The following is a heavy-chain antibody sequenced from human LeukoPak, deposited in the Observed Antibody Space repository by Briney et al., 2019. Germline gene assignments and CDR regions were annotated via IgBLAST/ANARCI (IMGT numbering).Heavy chain of an antibody. Sequence: GSLRLSCEASGSTFDKYAVSWIRQPPGKGLEWIGEINHSGSTNYNPSLKSRVTISVDTSKNQFSLKLSSVTAADTAVYYCGSGYSYGYYYYYGMDVWGQGTTVTVSS. V-gene: IGHV4-34*01. D-gene: IGHD5-18*01. CDR3: GSGYSYGYYYYYGMDV. J-gene: IGHJ6*02. CDR1: GSTFDKYA. CDR2: INHSGST.